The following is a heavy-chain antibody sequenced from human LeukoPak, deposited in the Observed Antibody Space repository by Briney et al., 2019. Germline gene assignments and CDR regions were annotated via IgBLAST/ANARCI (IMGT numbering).Heavy chain of an antibody. CDR1: GFTFSSYG. Sequence: GGSLRLSCAASGFTFSSYGMHWVRQAPGKGLEWVAVIWYDGGNKYYADSVKGRFTISRDNSKNTLYLQMNSLRAEDTAVYYCAKENRPLTYYYDSSGKDPYYFDYWGQGTLVTVSS. CDR3: AKENRPLTYYYDSSGKDPYYFDY. D-gene: IGHD3-22*01. CDR2: IWYDGGNK. V-gene: IGHV3-33*06. J-gene: IGHJ4*02.